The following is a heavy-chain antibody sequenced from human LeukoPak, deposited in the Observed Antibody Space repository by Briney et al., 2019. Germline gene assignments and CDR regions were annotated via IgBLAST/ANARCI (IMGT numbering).Heavy chain of an antibody. CDR1: GGSISSHY. Sequence: SETLSLTCTVSGGSISSHYWSWIRQPPGKGLEWIGYIYYSGSTNYNPSLKSRVTISVDTSKNQFSLKLSSVTAADTAVYYCARSFRPFNSATWFLSFDSWGPGTLVTVSS. V-gene: IGHV4-59*11. J-gene: IGHJ4*02. CDR3: ARSFRPFNSATWFLSFDS. D-gene: IGHD3-10*01. CDR2: IYYSGST.